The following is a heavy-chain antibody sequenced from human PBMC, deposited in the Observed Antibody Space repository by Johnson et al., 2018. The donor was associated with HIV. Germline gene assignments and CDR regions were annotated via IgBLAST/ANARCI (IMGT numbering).Heavy chain of an antibody. V-gene: IGHV3-13*01. Sequence: EKLVESGGGLVQPGGSLRLSCAASGFTFSSYDMHWVRQATGKGLEWVSAIGTAGDTYYPGSVKGRFTISRENAKNSLYLQMNSLRAGDTAVYYCARGQRSSWYPVNAFDIWGQGTMVTVSS. D-gene: IGHD6-13*01. CDR3: ARGQRSSWYPVNAFDI. CDR1: GFTFSSYD. J-gene: IGHJ3*02. CDR2: IGTAGDT.